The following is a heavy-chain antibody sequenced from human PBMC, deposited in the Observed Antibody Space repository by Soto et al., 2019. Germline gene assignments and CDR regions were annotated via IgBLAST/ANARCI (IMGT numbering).Heavy chain of an antibody. V-gene: IGHV3-30*18. CDR1: GFTFSTFG. CDR2: ISYDGNNK. Sequence: QLVESGGGVVPPWASLRLSCAASGFTFSTFGMHWVRQTPGKGLEWVAVISYDGNNKVYADSVKGRFTISRDNFKNTVDLVMNNLKVDDTAVYYCAKDLQAYGDYDYYCYGLDVWGQGATVSVSS. CDR3: AKDLQAYGDYDYYCYGLDV. D-gene: IGHD4-17*01. J-gene: IGHJ6*02.